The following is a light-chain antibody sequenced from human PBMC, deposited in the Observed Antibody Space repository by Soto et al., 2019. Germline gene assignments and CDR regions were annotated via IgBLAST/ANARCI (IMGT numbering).Light chain of an antibody. CDR2: DSS. V-gene: IGKV3-15*01. J-gene: IGKJ4*01. CDR1: QSVSRA. CDR3: QQLRMYPST. Sequence: DIVLTQSPATLSVSPGESATLSCWASQSVSRALAWYQHVPGQAPRLLIYDSSTRATGVPARFSGSGSGTRFTLTISSLQSEDFATYYCQQLRMYPSTFGGGTKVEIK.